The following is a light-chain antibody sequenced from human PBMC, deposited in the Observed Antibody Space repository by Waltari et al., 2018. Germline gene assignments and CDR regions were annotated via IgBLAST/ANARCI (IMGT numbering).Light chain of an antibody. V-gene: IGKV4-1*01. CDR1: QSVLYSSNNKNY. CDR2: WAS. Sequence: KSSQSVLYSSNNKNYLAWYQQKPGQPPKLLIYWASTRESGVPDRFSGSGSGTDFTLTISSLQAEDVAVYYCQQYYGTPLWTFGQGTKVEIK. CDR3: QQYYGTPLWT. J-gene: IGKJ1*01.